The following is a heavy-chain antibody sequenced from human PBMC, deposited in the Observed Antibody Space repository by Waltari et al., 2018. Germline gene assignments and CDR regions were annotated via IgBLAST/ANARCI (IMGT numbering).Heavy chain of an antibody. J-gene: IGHJ3*01. Sequence: VQVVQAESAVKKPGASVKVCCKTSGFALPGSGFTGVRKAPGQGLEWIGWIRGNTADTHYAQEFRDRVPMTADTSTNSAYTELRTLRADDTALYYCARNPNPFYSDSPCDLWRQGTEPTVSS. CDR3: ARNPNPFYSDSPCDL. CDR1: GFALPGSG. V-gene: IGHV1-18*01. D-gene: IGHD2-15*01. CDR2: IRGNTADT.